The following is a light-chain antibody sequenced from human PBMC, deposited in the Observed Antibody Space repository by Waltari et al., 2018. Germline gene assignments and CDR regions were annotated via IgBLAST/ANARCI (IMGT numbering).Light chain of an antibody. Sequence: SALTQPSSVSGAPGQSITISCTGTTNIDRSYNLFSWFQQHPGKAPKLMIYEGSKRPSGVSNRFSGSKSGNTASLTISGLQAEDEAHYYCCSYARSSTPVFATGTKVTVL. J-gene: IGLJ1*01. CDR3: CSYARSSTPV. CDR2: EGS. CDR1: TNIDRSYNL. V-gene: IGLV2-23*01.